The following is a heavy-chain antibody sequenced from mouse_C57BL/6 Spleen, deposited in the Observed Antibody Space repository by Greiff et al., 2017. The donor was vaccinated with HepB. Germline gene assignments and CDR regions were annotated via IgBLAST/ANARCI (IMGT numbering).Heavy chain of an antibody. D-gene: IGHD1-1*01. Sequence: DVHLVESGGGLVKPGGSLKLSCAASGFTFSSYAMSWVRQTPEKRLEWVATISDGGSYTYYPDNVKGRFTISRDNAKNNLYLQMSHLKSEDTAMYYCAREDITTVVGDYWGQGTTLTVSS. V-gene: IGHV5-4*01. CDR1: GFTFSSYA. J-gene: IGHJ2*01. CDR3: AREDITTVVGDY. CDR2: ISDGGSYT.